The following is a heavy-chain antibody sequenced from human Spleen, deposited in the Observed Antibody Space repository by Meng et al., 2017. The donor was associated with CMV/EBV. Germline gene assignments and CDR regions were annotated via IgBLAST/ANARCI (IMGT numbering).Heavy chain of an antibody. J-gene: IGHJ5*02. V-gene: IGHV4-30-4*08. Sequence: ISNGDYYWSWIRQPPGKGLEWIGYIYYSGSTYYNPSLKSRIAISVDTSRHQFSLRLISVTAADTAVYYCAREAYYYDSSGYYLRWFDPWGPGTLVTVSS. CDR1: ISNGDYY. CDR3: AREAYYYDSSGYYLRWFDP. D-gene: IGHD3-22*01. CDR2: IYYSGST.